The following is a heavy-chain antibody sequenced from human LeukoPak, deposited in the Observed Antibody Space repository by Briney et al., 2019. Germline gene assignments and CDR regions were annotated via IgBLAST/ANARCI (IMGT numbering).Heavy chain of an antibody. Sequence: GGSLRLSCAASGFTFSSYSMNWVRQAPGKGLEWVSSISSSSSYIYYADSVKGRFTISGDNAKNSLYLQMNSLRAEDTAVYYCARGGRGVWGSLDYWGQGTLVTVSS. D-gene: IGHD3-16*01. J-gene: IGHJ4*02. CDR3: ARGGRGVWGSLDY. V-gene: IGHV3-21*01. CDR1: GFTFSSYS. CDR2: ISSSSSYI.